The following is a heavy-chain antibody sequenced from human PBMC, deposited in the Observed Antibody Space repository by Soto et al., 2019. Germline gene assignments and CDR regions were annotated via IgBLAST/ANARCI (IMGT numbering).Heavy chain of an antibody. D-gene: IGHD1-26*01. CDR1: GYTFTSYG. V-gene: IGHV1-18*01. CDR3: AWASGRPYWFDP. Sequence: ASVNVSCKASGYTFTSYGISWVRQAPGQGLEWMGWISAYNGNTNYAQKLRGRVTMTTDTSTSTAYMELRSLRSDDTAVYYCAWASGRPYWFDPWGQGTLVTVSS. CDR2: ISAYNGNT. J-gene: IGHJ5*02.